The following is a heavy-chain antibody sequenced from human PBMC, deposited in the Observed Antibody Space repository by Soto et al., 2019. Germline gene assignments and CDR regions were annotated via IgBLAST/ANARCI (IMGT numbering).Heavy chain of an antibody. Sequence: GGSLRLSCSASGFTFSSYAMHWVRQAPGKGLEYVSAISSNGGSTYYADSVKGRFTISRDNSKNTLYLQMSSLRAEDTAVYYCVKGWEVDTAMGTFGYWGQGTLVTVSS. V-gene: IGHV3-64D*06. D-gene: IGHD5-18*01. CDR2: ISSNGGST. CDR3: VKGWEVDTAMGTFGY. CDR1: GFTFSSYA. J-gene: IGHJ4*02.